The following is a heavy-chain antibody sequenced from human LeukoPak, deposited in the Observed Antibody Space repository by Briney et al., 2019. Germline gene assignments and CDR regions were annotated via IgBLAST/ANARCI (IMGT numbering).Heavy chain of an antibody. V-gene: IGHV1-69*05. CDR1: GYTFTSYG. CDR3: ARAVEMATIGAFDI. D-gene: IGHD5-24*01. Sequence: GASVKVSCKASGYTFTSYGISWVRQAPGQGLEWMGGIIPIFGTANYAQKFQGRVTITTDESTSTAYMELSSLRSEDTAVYYCARAVEMATIGAFDIWGQGTMVTVSS. CDR2: IIPIFGTA. J-gene: IGHJ3*02.